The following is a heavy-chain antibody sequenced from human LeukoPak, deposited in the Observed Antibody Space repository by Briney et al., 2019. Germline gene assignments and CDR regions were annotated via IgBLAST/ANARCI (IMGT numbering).Heavy chain of an antibody. V-gene: IGHV3-53*01. Sequence: GGSLRLSCTASGFTFGDYAMTWVRQGPGKGLEWVSLIYSDDTTLYSDSVKGRFTISRDISKNTLYLQMSSLRAEDTAVYYCARRAGGYSHPYDYWGQGVLVTVSS. CDR2: IYSDDTT. D-gene: IGHD4-23*01. CDR1: GFTFGDYA. J-gene: IGHJ4*02. CDR3: ARRAGGYSHPYDY.